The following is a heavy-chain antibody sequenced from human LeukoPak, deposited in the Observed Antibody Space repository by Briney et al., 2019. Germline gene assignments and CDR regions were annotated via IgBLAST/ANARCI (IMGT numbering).Heavy chain of an antibody. J-gene: IGHJ4*02. CDR1: GGSISSSSYY. V-gene: IGHV4-39*07. CDR2: IYYSGST. D-gene: IGHD3-10*01. CDR3: VIQFYNAGGYFDY. Sequence: SETLSLTCTVSGGSISSSSYYWGWIRQPPGKGLEWIGSIYYSGSTYYNPSLKSRVTISVDTSKNQFSLKLSSVTAADTAVYYCVIQFYNAGGYFDYWGQGTLVTVSS.